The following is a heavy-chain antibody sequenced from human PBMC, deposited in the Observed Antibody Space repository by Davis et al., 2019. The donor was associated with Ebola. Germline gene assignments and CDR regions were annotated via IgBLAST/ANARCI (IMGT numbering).Heavy chain of an antibody. Sequence: GESLKISCAASGFRLSTYWMHWVRQAPGKGLVWVARINPDGTGTNYADSVKGRFTISRDNAKNTLSLQMSSLRVEDTAVYYCVRDSGYYSHDYWGHGTLVTVSS. CDR2: INPDGTGT. V-gene: IGHV3-74*01. J-gene: IGHJ4*01. CDR3: VRDSGYYSHDY. D-gene: IGHD5-12*01. CDR1: GFRLSTYW.